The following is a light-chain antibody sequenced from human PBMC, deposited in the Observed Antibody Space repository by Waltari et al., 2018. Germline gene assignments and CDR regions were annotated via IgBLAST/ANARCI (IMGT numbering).Light chain of an antibody. V-gene: IGLV2-11*01. CDR1: ITY. J-gene: IGLJ2*01. CDR2: YDN. CDR3: CSFAGSHTEI. Sequence: QSALTQPRSVSGSPGQSVTISCTKPITYVSRYQQHPGKAPKLIIYYDNKRPSGVPDRFSGSKSGNTASLTISGLQTEDEADYYCCSFAGSHTEIFDGGTKLTVL.